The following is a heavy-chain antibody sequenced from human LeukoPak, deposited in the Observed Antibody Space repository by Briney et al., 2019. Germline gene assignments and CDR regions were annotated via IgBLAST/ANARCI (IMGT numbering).Heavy chain of an antibody. V-gene: IGHV4-39*01. Sequence: PSETLSLTCTVSGGSISSSSYYWGWIRQPPGKGLEWIGSIYYTGSTNYNPSLKGRVTISVDTSKNQFSLKLRSVTAADTALYYCARLEQQLVLGFDYWGQGTLVTVSS. CDR3: ARLEQQLVLGFDY. CDR1: GGSISSSSYY. J-gene: IGHJ4*02. CDR2: IYYTGST. D-gene: IGHD6-13*01.